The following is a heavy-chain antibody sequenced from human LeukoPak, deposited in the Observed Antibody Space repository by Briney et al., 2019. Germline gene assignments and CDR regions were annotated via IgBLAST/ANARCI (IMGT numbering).Heavy chain of an antibody. CDR1: GFTFNSYA. V-gene: IGHV3-23*01. D-gene: IGHD4-17*01. J-gene: IGHJ4*02. Sequence: PGGSLRLSCAASGFTFNSYAMSWVRQAPGKGLEWVASISGSGGSTYYADSVRGRFTISRDNSKNTLYLQMNSLRAEDTAVYYCAKDCAYAQHAFDFWGQGTLVTVSS. CDR2: ISGSGGST. CDR3: AKDCAYAQHAFDF.